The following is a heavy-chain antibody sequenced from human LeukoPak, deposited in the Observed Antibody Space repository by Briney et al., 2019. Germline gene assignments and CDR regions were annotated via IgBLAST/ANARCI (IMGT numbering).Heavy chain of an antibody. V-gene: IGHV3-53*01. D-gene: IGHD1-26*01. J-gene: IGHJ4*02. CDR2: IYSGGST. CDR3: ARVGSGSYDY. CDR1: GFTVSSNY. Sequence: GGSLRLSCAASGFTVSSNYMSWVRQAPGKGLEWVSVIYSGGSTYYADSVKGRFTISRDDSKNTLYLQMNSLRAGDTAVYYCARVGSGSYDYWGQGTLVTVSS.